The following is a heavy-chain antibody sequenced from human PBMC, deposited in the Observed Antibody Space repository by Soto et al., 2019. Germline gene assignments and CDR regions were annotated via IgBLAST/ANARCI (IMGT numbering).Heavy chain of an antibody. CDR1: GFTFSSYG. D-gene: IGHD3-22*01. J-gene: IGHJ4*02. CDR2: ISYDGSNK. V-gene: IGHV3-30*18. Sequence: GGSLRLSCAASGFTFSSYGMHWVRQAPGKGLEWVAVISYDGSNKYYADSVKGRFTISRDNSKNTLYLQMNSLRAEDTAVYYCAKGGDDDSSGYPLDYWGQGTLVTVSS. CDR3: AKGGDDDSSGYPLDY.